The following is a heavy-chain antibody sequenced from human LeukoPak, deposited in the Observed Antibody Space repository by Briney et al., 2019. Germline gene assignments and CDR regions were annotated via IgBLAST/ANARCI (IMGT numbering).Heavy chain of an antibody. CDR2: INAGNGNT. J-gene: IGHJ6*02. D-gene: IGHD2-2*01. Sequence: ASVKVSCKASGYTFTSYAMHWVRQAPGQRLEWMGWINAGNGNTKYSQKLQGRVTITRDTSASTAYMELSSLRSEDTAVYYCARDLTPGARPYGMDVWGQGTTVTVSS. V-gene: IGHV1-3*01. CDR3: ARDLTPGARPYGMDV. CDR1: GYTFTSYA.